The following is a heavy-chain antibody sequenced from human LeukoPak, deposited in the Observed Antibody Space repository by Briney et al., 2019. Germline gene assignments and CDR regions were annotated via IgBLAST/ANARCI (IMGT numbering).Heavy chain of an antibody. D-gene: IGHD5-18*01. CDR1: GGSISSGGYS. J-gene: IGHJ4*02. CDR3: ASGYRYGQREYYFDY. Sequence: SQTLSLTCAVSGGSISSGGYSWSWIRQPPGKGLEWIGYIYHSGSTYYNPSLKSRVTISVDRSKNQFSLKLSSVTAADTAVYYCASGYRYGQREYYFDYWGQGTLVTVSS. V-gene: IGHV4-30-2*01. CDR2: IYHSGST.